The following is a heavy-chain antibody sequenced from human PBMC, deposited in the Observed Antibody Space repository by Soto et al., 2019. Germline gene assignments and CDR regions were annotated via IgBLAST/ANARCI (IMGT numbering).Heavy chain of an antibody. CDR3: ARGVTMVRGVTAPDY. D-gene: IGHD3-10*01. V-gene: IGHV3-66*01. CDR1: GFTVSSNY. CDR2: IYSDGST. J-gene: IGHJ4*02. Sequence: EVQLVESGGDLVQPGGSLRLSCAASGFTVSSNYMSWVRQAPGKGLEWVSVIYSDGSTYYADSVKGRFTISRDNSKKSLYLQMNSLRAEDTAVYYCARGVTMVRGVTAPDYWGQGTLVTVSS.